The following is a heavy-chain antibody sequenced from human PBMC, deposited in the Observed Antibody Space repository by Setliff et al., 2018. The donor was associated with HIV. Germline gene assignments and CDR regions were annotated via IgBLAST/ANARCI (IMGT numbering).Heavy chain of an antibody. CDR2: IIPISGTA. CDR3: ARVGGIELWNQAYFDY. V-gene: IGHV1-69*05. CDR1: GGTFKNFA. D-gene: IGHD1-1*01. J-gene: IGHJ4*02. Sequence: ASVKVSCKASGGTFKNFAINWVRQAPGQGLEWMGGIIPISGTAVYAQNFRGRVTVATDDSTNTAYMEISSLKSDDTAVYFCARVGGIELWNQAYFDYWGQGTLVTVSS.